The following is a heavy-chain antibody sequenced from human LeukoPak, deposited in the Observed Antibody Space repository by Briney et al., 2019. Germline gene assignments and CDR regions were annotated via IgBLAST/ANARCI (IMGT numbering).Heavy chain of an antibody. V-gene: IGHV5-51*01. CDR3: ARAYYDNSRYYSLDY. D-gene: IGHD3-22*01. CDR1: GYSFTTYW. Sequence: GESLKISCKGSGYSFTTYWIGWMRQMPGKGLEWMGIIYPGDSDTRYSPSFQGQVTISADKSIGTAFLQWSSLKASDTAMYYCARAYYDNSRYYSLDYWGQGTLVTVSS. CDR2: IYPGDSDT. J-gene: IGHJ4*02.